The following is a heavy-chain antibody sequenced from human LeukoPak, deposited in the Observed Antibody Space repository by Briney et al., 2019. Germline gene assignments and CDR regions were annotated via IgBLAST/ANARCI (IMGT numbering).Heavy chain of an antibody. CDR1: GYTFASYA. CDR3: ARGGSRYYTSGTVDY. Sequence: ASVKVSCKASGYTFASYAMNWVRQAPGQGLEWMGWINTNTGKPTYAQGLTGRFVISLDTSVSTTYLQISSLKAEDTAIYYCARGGSRYYTSGTVDYWGQGTLVTVSS. V-gene: IGHV7-4-1*02. D-gene: IGHD3-3*01. J-gene: IGHJ4*02. CDR2: INTNTGKP.